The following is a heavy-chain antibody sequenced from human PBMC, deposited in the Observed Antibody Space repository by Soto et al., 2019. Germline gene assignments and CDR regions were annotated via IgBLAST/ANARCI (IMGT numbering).Heavy chain of an antibody. J-gene: IGHJ6*02. D-gene: IGHD2-2*01. CDR1: GFTFSSYS. Sequence: GGSLRLSCAASGFTFSSYSMNWVRQAPGKGLEWVSSISSSSSYIYYADSVKGRFTISRDNAKNSLYLQMNSLRAEDTAVYYCARGFGVVVPAAPPYYYYYGMDVWGQGTTVTVSS. CDR3: ARGFGVVVPAAPPYYYYYGMDV. V-gene: IGHV3-21*01. CDR2: ISSSSSYI.